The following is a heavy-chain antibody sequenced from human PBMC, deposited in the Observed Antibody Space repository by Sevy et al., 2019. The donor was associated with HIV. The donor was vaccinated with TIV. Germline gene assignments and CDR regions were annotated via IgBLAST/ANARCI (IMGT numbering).Heavy chain of an antibody. J-gene: IGHJ4*02. CDR1: GFTFSNTW. Sequence: GGSLRLSCAGSGFTFSNTWMSWVRQAPGKGLEWIGRIKSKTDGGKTAYAAPVKGRFRISRDDSKNTLYQQMTSLKTVDAAVYYCTTQWFWGQGTLVTVSS. CDR2: IKSKTDGGKT. V-gene: IGHV3-15*01. D-gene: IGHD3-22*01. CDR3: TTQWF.